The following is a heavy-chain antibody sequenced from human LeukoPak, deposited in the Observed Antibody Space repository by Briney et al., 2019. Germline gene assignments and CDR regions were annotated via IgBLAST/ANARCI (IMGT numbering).Heavy chain of an antibody. J-gene: IGHJ4*02. CDR3: ARDRGECTNGVCYYHDFDY. D-gene: IGHD2-8*01. CDR2: IKQDGSEK. CDR1: GCTFCTYA. V-gene: IGHV3-7*01. Sequence: GGSLRLSCAASGCTFCTYAMTWVRQAPGKGLEWVANIKQDGSEKYYVDSVKGRFTISRDNAKNSLSLHMNSLRAEDTAVYYCARDRGECTNGVCYYHDFDYWGQGTLVTVSS.